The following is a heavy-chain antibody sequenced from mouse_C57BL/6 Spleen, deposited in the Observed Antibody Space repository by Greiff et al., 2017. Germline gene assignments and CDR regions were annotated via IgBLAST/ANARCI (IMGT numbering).Heavy chain of an antibody. J-gene: IGHJ2*01. D-gene: IGHD2-3*01. Sequence: VQLQQSGAELVRPGASVKLSCKASGYTFTSYGISWVKQTTGQGLEWIGEIYPRSGNTYYNEKFKGKATLTADKSSSTAYMELSSLTSEDSAVYFGARGDGGYRLDYWGQGTMLTVSA. CDR1: GYTFTSYG. CDR2: IYPRSGNT. CDR3: ARGDGGYRLDY. V-gene: IGHV1-81*01.